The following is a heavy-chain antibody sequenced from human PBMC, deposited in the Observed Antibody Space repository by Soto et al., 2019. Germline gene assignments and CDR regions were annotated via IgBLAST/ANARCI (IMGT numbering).Heavy chain of an antibody. CDR1: GGSISSSSYY. CDR2: IYYSGST. Sequence: QLQLQESGPGLVKPSETLSLTCTVSGGSISSSSYYWGWIRQPPGKGLEWIGSIYYSGSTYYNPSLKSRVTISVDTSKNQFSLKLSSVTAADTAVYYCARHGSQQLVTHYYYYYYMDVWGKGTTVTVSS. CDR3: ARHGSQQLVTHYYYYYYMDV. V-gene: IGHV4-39*01. J-gene: IGHJ6*03. D-gene: IGHD6-13*01.